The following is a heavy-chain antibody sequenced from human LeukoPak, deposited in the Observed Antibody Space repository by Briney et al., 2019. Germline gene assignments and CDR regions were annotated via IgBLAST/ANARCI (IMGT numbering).Heavy chain of an antibody. Sequence: SETLSLTCTVSGGSISSYYWSWIRQPAGKGLEWIGRIYTSGSTNYNPSLKSRVTMSVDTSKNQFSLKLSSVTAADTAVYYCARVTPGSPYCSSTSCYTLKPPENYYYYMDVWGKGTTVTVSS. D-gene: IGHD2-2*02. CDR3: ARVTPGSPYCSSTSCYTLKPPENYYYYMDV. CDR1: GGSISSYY. J-gene: IGHJ6*03. V-gene: IGHV4-4*07. CDR2: IYTSGST.